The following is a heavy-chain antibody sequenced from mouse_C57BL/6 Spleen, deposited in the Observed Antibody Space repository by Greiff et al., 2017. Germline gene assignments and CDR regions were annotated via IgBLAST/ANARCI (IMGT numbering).Heavy chain of an antibody. J-gene: IGHJ4*01. CDR3: ARNNDSNSGLAMDY. CDR2: INPYNGGT. D-gene: IGHD2-5*01. Sequence: EVQLQQSGPVLVKPGASVKMSCKASGYTFTDYYMNWVKQSHGKSLEWIGVINPYNGGTSYNQKFKGKATLTVDKSYSTAYMELNSLTSEDSAVYYCARNNDSNSGLAMDYWGQGTSVTVSS. V-gene: IGHV1-19*01. CDR1: GYTFTDYY.